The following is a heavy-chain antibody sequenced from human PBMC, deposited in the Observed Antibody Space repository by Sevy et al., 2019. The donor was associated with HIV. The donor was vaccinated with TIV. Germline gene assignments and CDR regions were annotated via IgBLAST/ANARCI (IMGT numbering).Heavy chain of an antibody. CDR2: IKKDGTDE. CDR3: ARAWADWSSCHYSS. D-gene: IGHD3-22*01. Sequence: GGSLRLSCAASGFTFSTYWMTWVSQAPGKGLEWVANIKKDGTDEEYVDSVKGRFTISRDNAKKTLYLRLDSLRAEDTAVYFCARAWADWSSCHYSSWGQGTLVTVSS. CDR1: GFTFSTYW. J-gene: IGHJ5*02. V-gene: IGHV3-7*01.